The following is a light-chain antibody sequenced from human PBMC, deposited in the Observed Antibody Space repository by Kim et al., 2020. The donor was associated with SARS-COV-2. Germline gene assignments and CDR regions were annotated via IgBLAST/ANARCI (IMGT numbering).Light chain of an antibody. CDR1: KLGDKY. Sequence: SVSPGQTASITCSGDKLGDKYAFWYQQKPGQSPVLVICQDSKRPSGIPERFSGSNSGNTATLTISGTQAMDEADYYCQAWDSSTKVFGTGTKVTVL. J-gene: IGLJ1*01. V-gene: IGLV3-1*01. CDR3: QAWDSSTKV. CDR2: QDS.